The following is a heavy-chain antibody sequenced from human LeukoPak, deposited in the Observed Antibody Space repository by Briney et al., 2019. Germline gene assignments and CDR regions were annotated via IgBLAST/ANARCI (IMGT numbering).Heavy chain of an antibody. D-gene: IGHD2-2*01. Sequence: SQTLSLTCAISGDSLSSNSAAWHWIRQSPSRGLEWLVRTYYRSKWYNDYAVSVKSRITINPDTSKNQFSLQLNSVTPEDTAVYYCARGGVVVVPAAIPFDYWGQGTLVTVSS. V-gene: IGHV6-1*01. CDR3: ARGGVVVVPAAIPFDY. J-gene: IGHJ4*02. CDR1: GDSLSSNSAA. CDR2: TYYRSKWYN.